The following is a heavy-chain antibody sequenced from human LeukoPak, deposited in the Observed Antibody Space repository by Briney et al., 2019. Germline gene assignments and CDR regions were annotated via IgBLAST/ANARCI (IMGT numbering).Heavy chain of an antibody. V-gene: IGHV3-74*01. D-gene: IGHD2/OR15-2a*01. J-gene: IGHJ4*02. CDR1: GNYG. CDR3: VSFYETY. CDR2: INSDGSWT. Sequence: GGSWRLSLAALGNYGLHGVGQVPGKGLVWVSHINSDGSWTSYADSVKGRFTISKDNAKNTVYLQMNSLRAEDTAVYYCVSFYETYWGRGTLVTVSS.